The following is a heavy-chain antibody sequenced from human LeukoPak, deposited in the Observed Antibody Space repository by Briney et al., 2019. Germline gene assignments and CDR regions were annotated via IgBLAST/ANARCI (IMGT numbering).Heavy chain of an antibody. D-gene: IGHD6-13*01. CDR2: ISSGGTKI. V-gene: IGHV3-21*01. CDR3: ASDFLAAGDY. Sequence: PGGSLRLSCEASGFIFSSYSINWVRQAPGKGLEWVSSISSGGTKIYYADSVKGRFTISRDDVKKSVYLQMNSLRVEDTAVYYCASDFLAAGDYWGQGPQVTVSS. CDR1: GFIFSSYS. J-gene: IGHJ4*02.